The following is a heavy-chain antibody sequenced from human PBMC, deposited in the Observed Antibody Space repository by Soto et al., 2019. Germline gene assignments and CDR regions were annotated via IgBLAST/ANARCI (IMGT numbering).Heavy chain of an antibody. CDR2: IYYSGST. CDR3: ARSSTSANYFDY. D-gene: IGHD2-2*01. J-gene: IGHJ4*02. Sequence: QVQLQESGPGLVKPSQTLSLTCTVSGGSISSGGYYWSWIRQHPGKGLEWIGYIYYSGSTYYNPSRKRRGTIAVDTSRNQFSLRLSSVTAADTAVYYCARSSTSANYFDYWGQGTLVTVSS. V-gene: IGHV4-31*03. CDR1: GGSISSGGYY.